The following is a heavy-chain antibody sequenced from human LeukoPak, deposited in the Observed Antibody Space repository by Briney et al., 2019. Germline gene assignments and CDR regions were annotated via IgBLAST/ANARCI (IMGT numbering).Heavy chain of an antibody. Sequence: ASVKVSCKASGYTFTSYGISWVRQAPGQGLEWMGWISAYNGNTNYAQKLQGRVTMTTDTSTSTAYMELRSLRSDDTAVYYCAAQYCSSTSCYRLGLVDYWGQGTLVTVSS. CDR1: GYTFTSYG. CDR3: AAQYCSSTSCYRLGLVDY. D-gene: IGHD2-2*02. CDR2: ISAYNGNT. J-gene: IGHJ4*02. V-gene: IGHV1-18*01.